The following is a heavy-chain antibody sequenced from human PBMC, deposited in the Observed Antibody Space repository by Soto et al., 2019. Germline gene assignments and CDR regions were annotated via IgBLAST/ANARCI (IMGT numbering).Heavy chain of an antibody. V-gene: IGHV3-30*18. J-gene: IGHJ6*02. CDR2: ISYDGSNK. D-gene: IGHD1-7*01. CDR1: GFTFSSYG. CDR3: AKGLNSGTHALWYYGMDV. Sequence: PGGSLRLSCEASGFTFSSYGMHWVRQAPGKGLEWVAVISYDGSNKYYADSVKGRFTISRDNSKNTLYLQMNSLRAEDTAVYYCAKGLNSGTHALWYYGMDVWGRGTTVTVSS.